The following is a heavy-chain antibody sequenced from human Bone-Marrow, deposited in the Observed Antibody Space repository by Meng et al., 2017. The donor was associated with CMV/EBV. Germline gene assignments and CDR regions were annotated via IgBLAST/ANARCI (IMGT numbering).Heavy chain of an antibody. Sequence: GGSLRLSCAASGFIISTNYMTWVRQAPGKGLEWVSILYSSGSTYYADSVKGRFTISRDNSRNTLYLEMKNLRAEDTAVYYCAREGADQLRHHYYALDVWGQGTTVTVSS. D-gene: IGHD2-2*01. J-gene: IGHJ6*02. CDR3: AREGADQLRHHYYALDV. V-gene: IGHV3-53*01. CDR1: GFIISTNY. CDR2: LYSSGST.